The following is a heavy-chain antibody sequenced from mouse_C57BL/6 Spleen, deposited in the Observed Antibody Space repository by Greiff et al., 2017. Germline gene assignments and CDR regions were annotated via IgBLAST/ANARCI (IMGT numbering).Heavy chain of an antibody. Sequence: QVQLQQSGAELVKPGASVKLSCKASGYTFTDYEMHCVKQTPVQGLEWIGAINPGTCGTDYNQKFKGKATLTVDKSSSTAYMQLRSLTSEDSAVYYCTRRRLGGWYFDGWGTGTTVTVSS. CDR3: TRRRLGGWYFDG. J-gene: IGHJ1*03. CDR1: GYTFTDYE. D-gene: IGHD4-1*01. V-gene: IGHV1-23*01. CDR2: INPGTCGT.